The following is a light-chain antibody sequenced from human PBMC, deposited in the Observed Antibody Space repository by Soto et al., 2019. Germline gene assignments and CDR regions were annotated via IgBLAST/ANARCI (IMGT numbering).Light chain of an antibody. J-gene: IGLJ1*01. CDR2: EVS. V-gene: IGLV2-14*01. Sequence: QSVLTQPASVSGSPGQSITISCTGTSSDVGGYNYVSWYQQHPGKAPKLMIYEVSNRPSGVSNRFSGSKSGNTASLTISGLQAEDEADYYCSSYTSSSRYVFGTGTTVTVL. CDR1: SSDVGGYNY. CDR3: SSYTSSSRYV.